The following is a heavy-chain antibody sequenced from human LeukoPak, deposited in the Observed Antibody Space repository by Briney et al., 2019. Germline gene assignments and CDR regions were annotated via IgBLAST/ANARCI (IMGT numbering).Heavy chain of an antibody. CDR2: IYSGGST. CDR3: ASDYGDYVSPAGY. D-gene: IGHD4-17*01. V-gene: IGHV3-53*01. J-gene: IGHJ4*02. Sequence: GGSLRLSCAASGFTVSSNYMSWVRQAPGKGLEWVSVIYSGGSTYYADSVKGRFTISRDNSKNTLYHQKNSLRAEDTAVYYCASDYGDYVSPAGYWGQGTLVTVSS. CDR1: GFTVSSNY.